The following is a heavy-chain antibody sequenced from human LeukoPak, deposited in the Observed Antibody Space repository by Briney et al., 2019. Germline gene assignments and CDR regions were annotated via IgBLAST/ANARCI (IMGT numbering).Heavy chain of an antibody. J-gene: IGHJ4*02. CDR3: ASSFYYNSRDY. CDR1: GGSFSGYF. CDR2: ITPSGST. D-gene: IGHD3-22*01. V-gene: IGHV4-34*01. Sequence: SETLSLTCVVYGGSFSGYFWSWIRQPPGKGLEWIGEITPSGSTNYNPSLKSRVSISIDTSKKKLSLRLTSVTAADSAVYYCASSFYYNSRDYWGQGILFTVSS.